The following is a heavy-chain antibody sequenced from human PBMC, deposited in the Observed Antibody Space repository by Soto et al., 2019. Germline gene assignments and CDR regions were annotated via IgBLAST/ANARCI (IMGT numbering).Heavy chain of an antibody. D-gene: IGHD2-15*01. CDR2: IYSGGST. V-gene: IGHV3-66*01. CDR3: ARERGYCSGGSCYIYYYYMDV. J-gene: IGHJ6*03. CDR1: GFTVSSNY. Sequence: EVQLVESGGGLVQPGGSLRLSCAASGFTVSSNYMSWVRQAPGKGLEWVSVIYSGGSTYYADSVKGRFTISRDNSKNTLYLQMNSLRAEDTAVYYCARERGYCSGGSCYIYYYYMDVWGKGTTVTVSS.